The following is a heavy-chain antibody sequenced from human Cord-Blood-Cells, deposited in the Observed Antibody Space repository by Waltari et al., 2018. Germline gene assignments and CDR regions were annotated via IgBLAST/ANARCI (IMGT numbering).Heavy chain of an antibody. CDR3: ARDGSRYYYYGMDV. J-gene: IGHJ6*02. CDR1: GGPISSYY. CDR2: IYTSGST. V-gene: IGHV4-4*07. Sequence: QVQLQESGPGLVKPSETLSLTCTVPGGPISSYYWSWIRQPAGKGLEWIGRIYTSGSTNYNPSLKSRVTMSVDTSKNQFSLKLSSVTAADTAVYYCARDGSRYYYYGMDVWGQGTTVTVSS.